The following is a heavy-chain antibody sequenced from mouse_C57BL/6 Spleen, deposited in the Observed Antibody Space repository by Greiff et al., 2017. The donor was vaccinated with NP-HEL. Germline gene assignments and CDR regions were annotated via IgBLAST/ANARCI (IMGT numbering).Heavy chain of an antibody. CDR2: ISSGSSTI. Sequence: DVMLVESGGGLVKPGGSLKLSCAASGFTFSDYGMHWVRQAPEKGLEWVAYISSGSSTIYYADTVKGRFTISRDNAKNNLYLQMSHLKSEDTAMYYCARDLPYYGSSFDYFDYWGQGTTLTVSS. V-gene: IGHV5-17*03. CDR3: ARDLPYYGSSFDYFDY. D-gene: IGHD1-1*01. J-gene: IGHJ2*01. CDR1: GFTFSDYG.